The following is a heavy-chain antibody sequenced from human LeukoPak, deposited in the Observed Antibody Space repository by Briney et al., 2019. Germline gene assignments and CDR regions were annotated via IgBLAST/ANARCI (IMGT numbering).Heavy chain of an antibody. D-gene: IGHD3-9*01. CDR2: ISAYNGNT. CDR1: GYTFTSYG. J-gene: IGHJ4*02. CDR3: AREQISGILTGYYKGSFDY. Sequence: ASVKVSCKASGYTFTSYGISWVRQAPGQGLEWMGWISAYNGNTNYAQKLQGRVTMTTDTSTSTAYMELRSLRSDDTAVYYCAREQISGILTGYYKGSFDYWGQGTLVTVSS. V-gene: IGHV1-18*01.